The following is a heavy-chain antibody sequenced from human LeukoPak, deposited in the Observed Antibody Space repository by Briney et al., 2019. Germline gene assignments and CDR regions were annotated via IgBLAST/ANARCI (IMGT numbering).Heavy chain of an antibody. V-gene: IGHV4-4*07. D-gene: IGHD3-10*01. CDR3: ASYAGFGEYWYFDL. CDR1: GGSISSYY. J-gene: IGHJ2*01. Sequence: SETLSLTCTVSGGSISSYYWSWIRQPAGGGREWIGRIYTSGSTNYNPSLKSRVTMSVDTSKNQFSLKLSSVTAADTAVYYCASYAGFGEYWYFDLWGRGTLVTVSS. CDR2: IYTSGST.